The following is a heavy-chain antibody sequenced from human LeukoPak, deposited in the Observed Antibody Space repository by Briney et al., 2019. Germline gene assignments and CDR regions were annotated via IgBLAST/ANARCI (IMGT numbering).Heavy chain of an antibody. V-gene: IGHV4-59*08. D-gene: IGHD6-19*01. CDR1: GGSISSYN. CDR3: AGGAQWLAHDY. J-gene: IGHJ4*02. Sequence: SETLSLTCTVSGGSISSYNWSWIRQPPGKGLEWIGYIYYTGSTNYNPSLKSRVTISVDTSKNQFSLKRSSGTAADTAVYYCAGGAQWLAHDYWGQGTLVTVSS. CDR2: IYYTGST.